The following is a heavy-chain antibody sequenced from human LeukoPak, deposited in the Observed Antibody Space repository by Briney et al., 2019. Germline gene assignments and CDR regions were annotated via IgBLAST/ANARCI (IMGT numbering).Heavy chain of an antibody. CDR3: AREEWYYFDY. CDR2: ISYDGSNK. Sequence: GGSLRLSCVASGFIFNTYAIHWVRQAPGKGLEWVAVISYDGSNKYYEDSVKGRFTISRDNSKNTLYLQMNSLRAEDMAVYYCAREEWYYFDYWGQGTLVTVSS. V-gene: IGHV3-30-3*01. CDR1: GFIFNTYA. D-gene: IGHD3-3*01. J-gene: IGHJ4*02.